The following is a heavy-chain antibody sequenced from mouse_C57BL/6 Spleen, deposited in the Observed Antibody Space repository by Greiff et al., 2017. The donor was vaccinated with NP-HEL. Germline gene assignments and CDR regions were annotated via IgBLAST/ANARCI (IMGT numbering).Heavy chain of an antibody. CDR3: ARGYYDYDGWFAY. Sequence: EVQLQESGPGLVKPSPSLSLTCSVTGYSITSGYYWNWIRQFPGNKLEWMGYISYDGSNNYNPSLKNRISITRDTSKNQFFLKLNSVTTEDTATYYCARGYYDYDGWFAYWGQGTLVTVSA. J-gene: IGHJ3*01. D-gene: IGHD2-4*01. CDR1: GYSITSGYY. CDR2: ISYDGSN. V-gene: IGHV3-6*01.